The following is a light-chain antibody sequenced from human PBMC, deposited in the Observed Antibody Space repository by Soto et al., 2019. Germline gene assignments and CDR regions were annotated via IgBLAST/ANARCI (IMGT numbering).Light chain of an antibody. Sequence: EMVLTQSPGDLSLSPGERATLSCRASQSVSSSYLAWYQQKPGQAPRLLIYGASSRATGIPDRFSGSGSGTDFTLTISRLEPEDFAVYYCQQYGSSGTFGQGTKVDIK. CDR1: QSVSSSY. V-gene: IGKV3-20*01. CDR2: GAS. J-gene: IGKJ1*01. CDR3: QQYGSSGT.